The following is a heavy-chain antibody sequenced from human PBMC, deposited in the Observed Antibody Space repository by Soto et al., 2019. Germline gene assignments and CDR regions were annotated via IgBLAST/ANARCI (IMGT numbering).Heavy chain of an antibody. J-gene: IGHJ3*02. D-gene: IGHD1-26*01. CDR2: MNSDGTST. Sequence: GGSLRLSCAASGFAFSNYWIHWVRQAPGKGLVWVSRMNSDGTSTSYADSVRGRFTISRDNAKNTLYLQMNSLRAEDTAVYYCTRSGDAYYEQRDDAFDIWGQATMVTV. CDR3: TRSGDAYYEQRDDAFDI. V-gene: IGHV3-74*01. CDR1: GFAFSNYW.